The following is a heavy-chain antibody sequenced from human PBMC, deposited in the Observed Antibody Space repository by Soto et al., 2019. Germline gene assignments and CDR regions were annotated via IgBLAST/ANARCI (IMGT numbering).Heavy chain of an antibody. CDR3: AKDSETAKACVDAFYI. Sequence: EVQLLESGGGLVQPGGSLRLSCAASGFTFSSYAMSWVRQAPGKGLEWVSAISGSGGSTYYADSVKGRFTISRDNSKNKLYLQMNSLRAEETAVYYCAKDSETAKACVDAFYIWGQGTMVTVSS. CDR2: ISGSGGST. CDR1: GFTFSSYA. D-gene: IGHD5-18*01. J-gene: IGHJ3*02. V-gene: IGHV3-23*01.